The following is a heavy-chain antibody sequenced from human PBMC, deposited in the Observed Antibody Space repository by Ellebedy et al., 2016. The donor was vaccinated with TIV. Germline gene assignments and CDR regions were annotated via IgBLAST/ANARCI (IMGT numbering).Heavy chain of an antibody. CDR1: GFSFRSYW. Sequence: PGGSLILSCVASGFSFRSYWMSWVRQAPGKGLEWVANIYQDGSTQYYVDSVKGRFTISRDNAKNSLFLQMNSLRVEDAAVYYCARRGSYGDYAVQVNSWFDRWGRGTLVSVSS. CDR3: ARRGSYGDYAVQVNSWFDR. D-gene: IGHD3-16*01. V-gene: IGHV3-7*01. CDR2: IYQDGSTQ. J-gene: IGHJ5*02.